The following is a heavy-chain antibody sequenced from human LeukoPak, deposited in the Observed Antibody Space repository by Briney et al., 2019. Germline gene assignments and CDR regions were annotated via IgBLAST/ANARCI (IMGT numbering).Heavy chain of an antibody. D-gene: IGHD6-19*01. CDR1: GFIFSSYA. V-gene: IGHV3-21*01. CDR2: ISGSSSYI. CDR3: AREPIYIGSGWYYYYYMDV. J-gene: IGHJ6*03. Sequence: GGSLRLSCAASGFIFSSYAMTWVRQAPGKGLEWVSSISGSSSYIYYADSVKGRFTISRDNAKNSLYVQMNSLRAEDTAVYYCAREPIYIGSGWYYYYYMDVWGKGTTVTVSS.